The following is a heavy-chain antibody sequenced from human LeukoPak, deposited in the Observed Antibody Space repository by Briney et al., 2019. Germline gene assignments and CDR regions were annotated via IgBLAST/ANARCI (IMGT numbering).Heavy chain of an antibody. CDR3: ARAYGSASHGY. CDR1: GFSFSDYY. D-gene: IGHD3-10*01. Sequence: GGSLRLSCAASGFSFSDYYMSWMRQAPGKGLEWVSYISSSSSYTNYADSVKGRFTISRDNAKNSLYLQMDSLRDDDTAVYYCARAYGSASHGYWGQGTLVTASS. CDR2: ISSSSSYT. V-gene: IGHV3-11*05. J-gene: IGHJ4*01.